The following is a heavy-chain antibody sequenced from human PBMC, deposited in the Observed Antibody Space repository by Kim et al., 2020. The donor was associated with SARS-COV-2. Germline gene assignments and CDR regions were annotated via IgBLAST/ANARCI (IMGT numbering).Heavy chain of an antibody. Sequence: ASVKVSCKTSGYSFMKHDINWVRQVSGQGLEWIGWMNAETGNTGIAQKFQGRVTMTKDTSITTAYLELSRLAFDDTAVYYCARRAEDYGSGAYEYFDFWGQGSLVTVSS. CDR2: MNAETGNT. J-gene: IGHJ4*02. CDR1: GYSFMKHD. D-gene: IGHD3-10*01. CDR3: ARRAEDYGSGAYEYFDF. V-gene: IGHV1-8*01.